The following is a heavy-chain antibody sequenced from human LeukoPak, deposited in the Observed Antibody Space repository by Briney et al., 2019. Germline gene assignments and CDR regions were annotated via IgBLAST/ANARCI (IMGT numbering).Heavy chain of an antibody. J-gene: IGHJ4*02. V-gene: IGHV3-21*04. Sequence: PGGSLRLSCAASGFTFSSYSMNWVRQAPGKGLEWVSSISSSSSYIYYADSVKGRFTISRDNAKNSLYLQMNSLRASDTAIYYCVRAEDYLWEKHRYSYHFDFWGQGTLVTVSS. CDR3: VRAEDYLWEKHRYSYHFDF. CDR1: GFTFSSYS. CDR2: ISSSSSYI. D-gene: IGHD3-16*02.